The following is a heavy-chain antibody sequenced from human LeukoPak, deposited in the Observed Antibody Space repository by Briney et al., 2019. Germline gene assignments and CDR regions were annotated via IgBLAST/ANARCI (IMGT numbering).Heavy chain of an antibody. CDR2: ICYSGST. V-gene: IGHV4-59*01. Sequence: SETLSLTCTVSGGSISSYYWSWIRQPPGKGLEWIGYICYSGSTNYNPSLKSRVTISVDTSKNQFSLKLSSVTAADTAVYYCARGEMATTPFDYWGQGTLVTVSS. D-gene: IGHD5-24*01. CDR1: GGSISSYY. J-gene: IGHJ4*02. CDR3: ARGEMATTPFDY.